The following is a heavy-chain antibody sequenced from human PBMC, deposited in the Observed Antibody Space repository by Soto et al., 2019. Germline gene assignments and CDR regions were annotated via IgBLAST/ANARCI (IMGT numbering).Heavy chain of an antibody. CDR1: GFSLRTSGVG. D-gene: IGHD2-21*02. CDR2: IYWDNDK. V-gene: IGHV2-5*02. J-gene: IGHJ6*02. Sequence: QITLKESGPTLVKPTQTLTLTCTFSGFSLRTSGVGVGWIRQPPGKALEWLALIYWDNDKRYSPSLKSRLTITKDTSENQVILTMTNMDPVDTGKYYCAQSRWGGDCLQSYASHYYYGVDVWGQGTTVTVFS. CDR3: AQSRWGGDCLQSYASHYYYGVDV.